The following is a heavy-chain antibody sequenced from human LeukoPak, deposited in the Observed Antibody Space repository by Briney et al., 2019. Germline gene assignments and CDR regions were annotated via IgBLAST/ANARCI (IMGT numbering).Heavy chain of an antibody. J-gene: IGHJ4*02. CDR2: INPNSGGT. D-gene: IGHD5-18*01. CDR3: GTWIQLWTPVGH. Sequence: GASVKVSCKASGYTFTGYYMHWVRQAPGQGLEWMGWINPNSGGTNYAQKFQGRVTMTRDTSISTTYMELRRLRSDDTVVYYCGTWIQLWTPVGHWGQGTLVTVSS. CDR1: GYTFTGYY. V-gene: IGHV1-2*02.